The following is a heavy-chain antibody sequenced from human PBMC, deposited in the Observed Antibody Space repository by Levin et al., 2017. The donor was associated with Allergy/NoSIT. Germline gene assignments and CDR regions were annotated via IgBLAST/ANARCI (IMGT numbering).Heavy chain of an antibody. CDR2: ISAGNGNT. J-gene: IGHJ3*02. Sequence: ASVKVSCKASGYTFTSYAMHWVRQAPGQRLEWMGWISAGNGNTKYSQKFQGRVTITRDTSASTAYMELSSLRSEDTAVYHCARPSHHDFLTGYEDVFDSWGQGTMVTVSS. V-gene: IGHV1-3*01. CDR3: ARPSHHDFLTGYEDVFDS. CDR1: GYTFTSYA. D-gene: IGHD3-9*01.